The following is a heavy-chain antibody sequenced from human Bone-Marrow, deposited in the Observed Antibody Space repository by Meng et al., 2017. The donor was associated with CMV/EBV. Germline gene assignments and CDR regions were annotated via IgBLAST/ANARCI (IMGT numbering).Heavy chain of an antibody. Sequence: GESLKLYCAAPGCTFSSYAMHWVRQAPGKGLEWVAVISSDGSNKYHADSVKGRFTISRDHSKNTLYLQMISLRAEDTSVYDCSSDGFISSCGRVMRYFYYGMDVWGQGTMVTVPS. J-gene: IGHJ6*02. CDR1: GCTFSSYA. CDR3: SSDGFISSCGRVMRYFYYGMDV. V-gene: IGHV3-30-3*01. CDR2: ISSDGSNK. D-gene: IGHD6-6*01.